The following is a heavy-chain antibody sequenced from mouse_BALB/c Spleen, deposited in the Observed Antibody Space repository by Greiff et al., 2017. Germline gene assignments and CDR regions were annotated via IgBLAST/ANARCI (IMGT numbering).Heavy chain of an antibody. CDR1: GFAFSSYD. CDR3: ASHGAWFAY. J-gene: IGHJ3*01. V-gene: IGHV5-12-1*01. D-gene: IGHD1-1*02. CDR2: ISSGGGST. Sequence: EVKLGESGGDLVKPGGSLKLSCAASGFAFSSYDMSWVRQTPEKRLEWVAYISSGGGSTYYPDTVKGRFTISRDNAKNTLYLQMSSLKSEDTAMYYCASHGAWFAYWGQGTLVTVSA.